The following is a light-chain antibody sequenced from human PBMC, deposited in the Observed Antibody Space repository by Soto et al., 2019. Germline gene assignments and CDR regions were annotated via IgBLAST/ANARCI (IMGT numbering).Light chain of an antibody. J-gene: IGLJ1*01. CDR3: SSYTSSSTL. CDR2: AVT. Sequence: QSVLTQPASVSGSPGQSITISCTGTSGDVGSYNYVSWYQQHPGKAPKLMIYAVTDRPSGVSSRFSGSKSGNTASLTISGLQAEGEADYYCSSYTSSSTLFGTGTKV. V-gene: IGLV2-14*01. CDR1: SGDVGSYNY.